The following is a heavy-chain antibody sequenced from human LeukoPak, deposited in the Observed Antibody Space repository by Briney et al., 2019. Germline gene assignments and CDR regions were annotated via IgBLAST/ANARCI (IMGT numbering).Heavy chain of an antibody. Sequence: ASVKVSCKASGYTFTSYGISWVRQAPGQGLEWMGWISAYNGNTNYAQKLQGRVTMTTDTSTSTAYMELRSLRSDDTAVYYCARDVLVFPAGLSSVWFDPWGQGTLVTVSS. J-gene: IGHJ5*02. V-gene: IGHV1-18*01. D-gene: IGHD5/OR15-5a*01. CDR3: ARDVLVFPAGLSSVWFDP. CDR1: GYTFTSYG. CDR2: ISAYNGNT.